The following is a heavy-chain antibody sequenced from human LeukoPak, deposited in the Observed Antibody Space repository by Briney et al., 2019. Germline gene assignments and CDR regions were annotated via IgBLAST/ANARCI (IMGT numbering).Heavy chain of an antibody. V-gene: IGHV3-64D*06. D-gene: IGHD3-16*01. CDR2: ISRNGGRT. Sequence: PGGSLRLSCSASGFTFSTYAMHWVRQAPGKGLEYVSAISRNGGRTYYADSVKGRFTISRDNSKNTLYLQMSSLRAEDTAVYYCASVGGSHRGFWGQGTLVTVSS. J-gene: IGHJ4*02. CDR1: GFTFSTYA. CDR3: ASVGGSHRGF.